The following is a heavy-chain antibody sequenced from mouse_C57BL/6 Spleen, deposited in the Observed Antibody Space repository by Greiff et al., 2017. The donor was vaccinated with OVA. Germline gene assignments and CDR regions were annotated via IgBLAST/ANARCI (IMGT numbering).Heavy chain of an antibody. J-gene: IGHJ3*01. CDR2: ISDGGSYT. CDR3: ARGESGWFAY. V-gene: IGHV5-4*03. Sequence: EVKVVESGGGLVKPGGSLKLSCAASGFTFSSYAMSWVRQTPEKRLEWVATISDGGSYTYYPDNVKGRFTISRDNAKNNLYLQMSHLKSEDTAMYYCARGESGWFAYWGQGTLVTVSA. CDR1: GFTFSSYA.